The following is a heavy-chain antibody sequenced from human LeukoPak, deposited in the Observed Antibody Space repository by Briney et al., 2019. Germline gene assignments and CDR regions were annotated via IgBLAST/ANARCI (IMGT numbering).Heavy chain of an antibody. V-gene: IGHV4-4*07. CDR2: IYTSGST. D-gene: IGHD3-10*01. Sequence: SETLSLTCTVSGGSISGYYWSWIRQPAGKGLEWFGRIYTSGSTNYNPFFKSRLTMSVDTSKNQFSLNLSSVTAADTAVYYCARESYFYGSVFDYWGQGTLVTVSS. CDR1: GGSISGYY. J-gene: IGHJ4*02. CDR3: ARESYFYGSVFDY.